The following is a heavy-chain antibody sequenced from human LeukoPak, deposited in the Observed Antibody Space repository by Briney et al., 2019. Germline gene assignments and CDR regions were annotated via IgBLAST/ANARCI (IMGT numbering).Heavy chain of an antibody. CDR3: ARQREGYFDL. V-gene: IGHV4-34*01. CDR1: GGSISSYY. Sequence: SETLSLTCTVSGGSISSYYWSWIRQPPGKGLEWIGEINHSGSTNYNPSLKSRVSISVVTSKNQFSLKLSSVTAADTAVYYCARQREGYFDLWGRGTRVTVSS. J-gene: IGHJ2*01. CDR2: INHSGST.